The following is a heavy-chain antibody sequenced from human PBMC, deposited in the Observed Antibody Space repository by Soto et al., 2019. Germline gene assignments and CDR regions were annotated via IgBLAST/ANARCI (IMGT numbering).Heavy chain of an antibody. D-gene: IGHD2-15*01. Sequence: QVQLVQSGAEVRKPGASVKVSCKASGYTFSTSGMSWLRQAPGQGLEWMGWISTYNGDTNDAPKFQDRVTMTSDTSTSTADMELRSLRSDDTAVYYCARAGAAPYYYYGMDVWGQGTRVTVSS. J-gene: IGHJ6*02. CDR1: GYTFSTSG. CDR3: ARAGAAPYYYYGMDV. V-gene: IGHV1-18*01. CDR2: ISTYNGDT.